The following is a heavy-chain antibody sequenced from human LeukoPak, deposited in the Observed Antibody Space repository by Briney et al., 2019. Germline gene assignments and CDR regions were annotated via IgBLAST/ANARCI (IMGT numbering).Heavy chain of an antibody. J-gene: IGHJ3*02. D-gene: IGHD2-15*01. Sequence: GGSLRLSCAASGFIFSSYWMHWVRQAPGKGLEWVSVIYTSGSTYYADSVKGRFTISRDNSKNTLYLQMNSLRAEDTAMYYCARDRYCSGGTCYYTFDIWGQGTMVTVSS. CDR2: IYTSGST. V-gene: IGHV3-53*01. CDR1: GFIFSSYW. CDR3: ARDRYCSGGTCYYTFDI.